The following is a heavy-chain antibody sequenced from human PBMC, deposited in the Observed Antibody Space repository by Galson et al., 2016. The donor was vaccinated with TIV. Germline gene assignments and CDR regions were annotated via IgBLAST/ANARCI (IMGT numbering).Heavy chain of an antibody. CDR3: ARELGESASENYYPGFDC. J-gene: IGHJ4*02. D-gene: IGHD3-22*01. CDR1: GFTVSSNF. CDR2: IYSDGRT. Sequence: SLRLSCAASGFTVSSNFMSWVRQAPGKGLEWISIIYSDGRTYYTESVKGRFTISRDDSRNTLYLQMNALRAEETAIYYCARELGESASENYYPGFDCWGQGTLVTVSS. V-gene: IGHV3-53*01.